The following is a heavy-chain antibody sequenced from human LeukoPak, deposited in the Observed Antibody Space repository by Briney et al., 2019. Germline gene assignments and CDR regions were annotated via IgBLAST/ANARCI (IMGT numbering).Heavy chain of an antibody. CDR3: ARGNYGDYYFDY. D-gene: IGHD4-17*01. CDR2: IYSGGRT. J-gene: IGHJ4*02. CDR1: GFTVSSNY. Sequence: GGSLRLSCAASGFTVSSNYMSWVGQAPGKGVEWVSVIYSGGRTYYSDSVKGRFTISRDNSKNTLYLQMNSLRAEDTAVYYCARGNYGDYYFDYWGQGTLVTVSS. V-gene: IGHV3-53*01.